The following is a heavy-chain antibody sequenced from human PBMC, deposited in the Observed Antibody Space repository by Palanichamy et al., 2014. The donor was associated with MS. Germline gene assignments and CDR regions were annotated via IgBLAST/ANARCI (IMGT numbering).Heavy chain of an antibody. V-gene: IGHV3-30*18. J-gene: IGHJ5*02. CDR2: ISYDGSNK. D-gene: IGHD3-10*01. Sequence: QVQLVEVWGRRGPAWRSLRLSCAASGFTFSSYGMHWVRQAPGKGLEWVAVISYDGSNKYYADSVKGRFTISRDNSKNTLYLQMNSLRAEDTAVYYCAKGLLWFRELLFETPTWGQGTLVTVSS. CDR3: AKGLLWFRELLFETPT. CDR1: GFTFSSYG.